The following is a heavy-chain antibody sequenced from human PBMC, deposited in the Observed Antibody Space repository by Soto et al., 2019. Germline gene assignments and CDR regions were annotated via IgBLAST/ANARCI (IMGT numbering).Heavy chain of an antibody. J-gene: IGHJ5*02. Sequence: PGGSLRLSCAASGITFSSYGMHWVRQAPGKGLEWVAVISYDGSNINYADSVKGRFTISRDNSKNTLYLQMNSLRAEDTAVYYWAKDRSQGLYWFDPWGHGTLVTVAS. CDR1: GITFSSYG. V-gene: IGHV3-30*18. CDR2: ISYDGSNI. CDR3: AKDRSQGLYWFDP.